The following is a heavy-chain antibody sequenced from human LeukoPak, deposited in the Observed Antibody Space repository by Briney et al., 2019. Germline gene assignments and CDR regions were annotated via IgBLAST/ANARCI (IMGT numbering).Heavy chain of an antibody. CDR2: INPSGGST. Sequence: ASVKVSCKASGYTFTSYGISWVRQAPGQGLEWMGIINPSGGSTSYAQKFQGRVTMTRDTSTSTVYMELSSLRSEDTAVYYCARNAGSSWYVYWGQGTLVTVSS. D-gene: IGHD6-13*01. V-gene: IGHV1-46*01. J-gene: IGHJ4*02. CDR3: ARNAGSSWYVY. CDR1: GYTFTSYG.